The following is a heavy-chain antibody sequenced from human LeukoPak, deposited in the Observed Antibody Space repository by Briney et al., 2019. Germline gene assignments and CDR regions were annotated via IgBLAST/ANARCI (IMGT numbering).Heavy chain of an antibody. J-gene: IGHJ6*02. Sequence: GSLRLSCAASGFTFSSYWMHWVRQVPGKGLVWVSRINSDGSSIRYADSVKDRFTIARDNARKTLYLQMNSLRAEDTAVYHCARSHYSDSSGQFYSYYGLDVWGQGTTVTVS. V-gene: IGHV3-74*01. CDR3: ARSHYSDSSGQFYSYYGLDV. CDR1: GFTFSSYW. D-gene: IGHD3-22*01. CDR2: INSDGSSI.